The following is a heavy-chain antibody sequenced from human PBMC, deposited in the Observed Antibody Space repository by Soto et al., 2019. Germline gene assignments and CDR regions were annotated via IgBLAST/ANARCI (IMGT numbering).Heavy chain of an antibody. CDR1: GGTFSSYA. CDR2: IIPIFGTA. D-gene: IGHD3-22*01. J-gene: IGHJ2*01. Sequence: QVQLVQSGAAVKKPGSSVKVSCKASGGTFSSYAISWVRQAPGQGLEWMGGIIPIFGTANYAQKFQGRVTSTADESTSTAYMELSSLRSEDTAVYYCARGYYDSSGYHQFRYWYFDLWVRGTLVTVSS. CDR3: ARGYYDSSGYHQFRYWYFDL. V-gene: IGHV1-69*01.